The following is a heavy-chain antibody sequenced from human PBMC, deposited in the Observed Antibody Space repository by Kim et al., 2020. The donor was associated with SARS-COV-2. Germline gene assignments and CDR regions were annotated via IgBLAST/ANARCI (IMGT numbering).Heavy chain of an antibody. J-gene: IGHJ4*01. CDR2: INQDGNTK. Sequence: GGSLRLSCAASGFTFSSYWMNWVRQAPGKGLEWVANINQDGNTKNYVDSVKGRFTISRDNAKNSLYLQMNSLRAEDTAVYYCSGWGDMVVYRAPVRYDY. CDR3: SGWGDMVVYRAPVRYDY. V-gene: IGHV3-7*01. CDR1: GFTFSSYW. D-gene: IGHD2-2*01.